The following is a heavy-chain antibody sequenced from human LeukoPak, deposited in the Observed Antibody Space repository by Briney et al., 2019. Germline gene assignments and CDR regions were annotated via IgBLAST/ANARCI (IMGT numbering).Heavy chain of an antibody. D-gene: IGHD3/OR15-3a*01. CDR2: INPNSGGT. CDR3: ARDLKMDLDDAFDI. V-gene: IGHV1-2*04. CDR1: GYTFTGYY. Sequence: APVKVSCKASGYTFTGYYIHWVRQAPGQGLEWMGWINPNSGGTNYAQKFQGWVTMTRDTSISTAYMELSRLRSDDTAVYYCARDLKMDLDDAFDIWGQGTMVTVSS. J-gene: IGHJ3*02.